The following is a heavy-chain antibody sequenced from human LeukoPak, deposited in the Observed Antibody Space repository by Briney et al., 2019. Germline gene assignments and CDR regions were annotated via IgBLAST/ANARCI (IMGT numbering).Heavy chain of an antibody. V-gene: IGHV4-31*03. J-gene: IGHJ4*02. CDR2: IYYSGST. CDR1: GGSISSGGYY. D-gene: IGHD1-26*01. Sequence: SQTLSLTCTVSGGSISSGGYYWSWIRQHPGKGLEWIGYIYYSGSTYYNPSLKSRVTISVDTSKNQFSLKLSSVTAADTAVYYCARGGSSRVGYLDYWGQGTLVTVSS. CDR3: ARGGSSRVGYLDY.